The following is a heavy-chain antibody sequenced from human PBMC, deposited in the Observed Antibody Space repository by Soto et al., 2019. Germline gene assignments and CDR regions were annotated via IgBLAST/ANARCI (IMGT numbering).Heavy chain of an antibody. J-gene: IGHJ6*02. Sequence: GGSLRLSCAASGFTFSSAWINWVRQAPGKGLEWVGRIRSKTDGGTTDYAAPVKGRFTISRDDSKNTLYLQMNSLKTEDTAVYYCTTDEERITIFGVVTARPYYYGMDVWGQGTTVTVSS. CDR1: GFTFSSAW. D-gene: IGHD3-3*01. V-gene: IGHV3-15*07. CDR2: IRSKTDGGTT. CDR3: TTDEERITIFGVVTARPYYYGMDV.